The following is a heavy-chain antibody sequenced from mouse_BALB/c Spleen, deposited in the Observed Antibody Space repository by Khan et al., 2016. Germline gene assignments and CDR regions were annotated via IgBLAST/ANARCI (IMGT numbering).Heavy chain of an antibody. V-gene: IGHV2-5-1*01. CDR1: GFSLTTYV. D-gene: IGHD2-4*01. J-gene: IGHJ3*01. CDR3: AKVDSYDSDGAWFAY. CDR2: IWRGGNT. Sequence: QVQLQQSGPSLVQPSQSLSITCTVSGFSLTTYVVHWVRQSPGKGLEWLGVIWRGGNTDYNAAFMSRLRITKDNSKSPVFFNMNSLQADDTAIYYCAKVDSYDSDGAWFAYWGQGSLVTVSA.